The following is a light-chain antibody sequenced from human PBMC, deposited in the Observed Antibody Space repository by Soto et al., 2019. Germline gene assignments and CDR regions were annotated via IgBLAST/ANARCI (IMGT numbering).Light chain of an antibody. CDR3: CSFTTTTWV. CDR1: SSDVGSYNL. V-gene: IGLV2-14*02. CDR2: EVS. Sequence: QSALTQPASVSGSPGQSITISCTGTSSDVGSYNLVSWYQQHPGKAPKLIIFEVSYRPSGVSNRFSGSKSGNTASLTISGLQAEDEADYYCCSFTTTTWVFGGGTKVTVL. J-gene: IGLJ3*02.